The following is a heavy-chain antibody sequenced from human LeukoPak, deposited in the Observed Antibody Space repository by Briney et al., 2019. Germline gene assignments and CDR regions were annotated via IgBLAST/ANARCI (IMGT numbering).Heavy chain of an antibody. Sequence: ASVKVSCKASGGTFSSYAISWVRQAPGQGLEWMGRINPNSGGTNYAQKFQGRVTMTRDTSISTAYMELSRLRSDDTAVYYCARVMVRGVIITRGGNWFDPWGQGTLVTVSS. CDR1: GGTFSSYA. CDR2: INPNSGGT. V-gene: IGHV1-2*06. J-gene: IGHJ5*02. CDR3: ARVMVRGVIITRGGNWFDP. D-gene: IGHD3-10*01.